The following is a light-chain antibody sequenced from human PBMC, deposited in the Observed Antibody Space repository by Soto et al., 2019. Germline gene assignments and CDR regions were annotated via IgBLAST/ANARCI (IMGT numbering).Light chain of an antibody. CDR2: TAS. J-gene: IGKJ2*01. V-gene: IGKV1-16*02. CDR3: LQYNSHPHT. Sequence: DVQMTQSPLSLSASVGDRVTITCRASQDVRNNLAWFQQKPGKAPTSLIYTASTLQSCVPSKFSGSGSGTDFTLPCSNLQPEDFATYYCLQYNSHPHTFGQGTKLEIK. CDR1: QDVRNN.